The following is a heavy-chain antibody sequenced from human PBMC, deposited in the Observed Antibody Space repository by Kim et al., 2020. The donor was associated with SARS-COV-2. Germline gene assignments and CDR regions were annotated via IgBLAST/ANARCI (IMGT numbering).Heavy chain of an antibody. CDR3: ARDLVTMIVVRACAFDI. D-gene: IGHD3-22*01. J-gene: IGHJ3*02. Sequence: GGSLRLSCAASGFTFSSYWMSWVRQAPGKGLEWVANIKQDGSEKYYVDSVKGRFTISRDNAKNSLYLQMNSLRAEDTAVYYCARDLVTMIVVRACAFDIWGQGTMVTVSS. CDR1: GFTFSSYW. V-gene: IGHV3-7*03. CDR2: IKQDGSEK.